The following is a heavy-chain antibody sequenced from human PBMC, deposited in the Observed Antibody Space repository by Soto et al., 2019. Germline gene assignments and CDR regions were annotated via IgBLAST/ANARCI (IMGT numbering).Heavy chain of an antibody. CDR1: GFNFRSNA. V-gene: IGHV3-30-3*01. D-gene: IGHD5-18*01. J-gene: IGHJ4*02. Sequence: QVHLVESGGGVVQPGRSLRLSCVVSGFNFRSNAMHWVRQVPGKGREWVAIISDDGSIEYYADSVKGRFTISRDNSKNTVYLQMNRLSFEDTAVYYCAKALDTAMDPLDYWGQGTLVTVSS. CDR2: ISDDGSIE. CDR3: AKALDTAMDPLDY.